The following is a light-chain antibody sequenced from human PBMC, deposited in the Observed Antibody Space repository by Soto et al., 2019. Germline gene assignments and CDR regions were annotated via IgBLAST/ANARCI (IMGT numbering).Light chain of an antibody. CDR2: DAS. CDR1: QGVSSY. J-gene: IGKJ1*01. Sequence: EIVLTQSPVTVSLSPGERATLSCRASQGVSSYLAWYQQKPGQAPRLLIYDASNRATGIPARFSGTGSGADFTLTISSLEPEDFAVYYCLQGNNCPCTFGQGTKVEIK. CDR3: LQGNNCPCT. V-gene: IGKV3-11*01.